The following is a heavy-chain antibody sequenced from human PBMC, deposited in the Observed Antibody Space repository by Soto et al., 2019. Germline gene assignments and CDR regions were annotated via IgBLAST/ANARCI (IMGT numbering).Heavy chain of an antibody. V-gene: IGHV1-2*04. J-gene: IGHJ5*02. CDR1: GYTFTGYY. Sequence: ASVKVSCKASGYTFTGYYMHWVRQAPGQGLEWMGWINPNSGGTNYAQKFQGWVTMTRDTSISTAYMELSRLRSDDTAVYYCARGEAEIVVVPAARESGLYNWFDPWGQGTLVTVSS. CDR3: ARGEAEIVVVPAARESGLYNWFDP. CDR2: INPNSGGT. D-gene: IGHD2-2*01.